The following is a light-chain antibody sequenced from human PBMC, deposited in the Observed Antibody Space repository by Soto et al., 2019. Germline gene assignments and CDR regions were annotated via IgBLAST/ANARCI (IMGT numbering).Light chain of an antibody. CDR3: QQRINWPPIT. CDR2: AAS. CDR1: QSVETY. Sequence: EVVLTQSPATLSWSPGEMATLSCRSRQSVETYLAWYQQKPGQAPRLLIYAASNRATGIPARFSGSGSGTDFTLTISSLEPEDFAVYSCQQRINWPPITFGQGTRL. V-gene: IGKV3-11*01. J-gene: IGKJ5*01.